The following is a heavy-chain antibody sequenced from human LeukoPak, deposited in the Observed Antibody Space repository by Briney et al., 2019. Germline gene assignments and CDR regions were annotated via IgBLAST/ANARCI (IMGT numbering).Heavy chain of an antibody. D-gene: IGHD1-26*01. CDR3: ARGGAYSPSDYYYYQHMDV. J-gene: IGHJ6*03. CDR1: GGSISGFY. V-gene: IGHV4-4*07. Sequence: PSETLSLTCTVSGGSISGFYWSWIRQPAGKGLEWIGRVYTSGYTNYNPSLESRLTMSADTSTNQFSLRLSSVTAADTAVYYCARGGAYSPSDYYYYQHMDVWGKGTTVTVSS. CDR2: VYTSGYT.